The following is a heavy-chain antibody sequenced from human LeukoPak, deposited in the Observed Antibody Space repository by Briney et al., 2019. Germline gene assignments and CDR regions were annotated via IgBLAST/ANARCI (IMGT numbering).Heavy chain of an antibody. V-gene: IGHV4-59*01. CDR1: GGSISSYY. Sequence: SETLSLTCTVSGGSISSYYWSWIRQPPGKGLEWIGYIYYSGSTNYNPSLKSRVTISVDTSKNQFSLKLSSVTAADTAVYYCAREDYYDSPYYYGMDVWGQGTTVTVSS. D-gene: IGHD3-22*01. J-gene: IGHJ6*02. CDR2: IYYSGST. CDR3: AREDYYDSPYYYGMDV.